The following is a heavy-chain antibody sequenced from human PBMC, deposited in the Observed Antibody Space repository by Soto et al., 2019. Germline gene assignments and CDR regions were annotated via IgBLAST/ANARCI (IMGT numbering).Heavy chain of an antibody. J-gene: IGHJ4*02. Sequence: QVPLVQSGAEVKKPGASVKVSCKASGYIFINYAINWVRQAPGQRPEWMGWINPGNGNTKYSQKFQGRVTITRDTSASTAYMEVTSLRSEDTAVFYCAREGYYGSGSYNYWGQGTLVTVSS. CDR3: AREGYYGSGSYNY. D-gene: IGHD3-10*01. CDR2: INPGNGNT. V-gene: IGHV1-3*01. CDR1: GYIFINYA.